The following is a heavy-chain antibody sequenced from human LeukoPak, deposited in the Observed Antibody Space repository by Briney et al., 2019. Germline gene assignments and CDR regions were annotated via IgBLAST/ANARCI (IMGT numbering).Heavy chain of an antibody. V-gene: IGHV1-2*02. D-gene: IGHD3-9*01. CDR2: INPNSGGT. J-gene: IGHJ4*02. CDR1: GYTFTGYY. CDR3: ARAGDILTGYYSPFDY. Sequence: ASVKVSCKASGYTFTGYYMHWVRQAPGQGLEWMGWINPNSGGTNYAQKFQGRVTMTRDTSISTAHMELSRLRSDDTAVYYCARAGDILTGYYSPFDYWGQGTLVTVSS.